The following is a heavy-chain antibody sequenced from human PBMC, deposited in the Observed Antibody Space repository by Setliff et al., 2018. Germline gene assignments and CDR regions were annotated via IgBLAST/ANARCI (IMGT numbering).Heavy chain of an antibody. J-gene: IGHJ6*02. CDR2: IIPILGIA. Sequence: ASVKVSCKASGGTFSSYAISWVRQAPGQGLEWMGGIIPILGIANYAQKFQGRVTITADKSTSTAYMELSSLRSEDTAVYYCARIVVVISHPHIAAAGMKIASDYYYGMDVWGQGTTVTVSS. V-gene: IGHV1-69*10. D-gene: IGHD6-13*01. CDR1: GGTFSSYA. CDR3: ARIVVVISHPHIAAAGMKIASDYYYGMDV.